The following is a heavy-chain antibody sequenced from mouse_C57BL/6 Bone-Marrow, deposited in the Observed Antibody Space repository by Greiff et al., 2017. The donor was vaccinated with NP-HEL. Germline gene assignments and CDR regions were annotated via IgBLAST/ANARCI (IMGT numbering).Heavy chain of an antibody. CDR2: IDPSDSYT. J-gene: IGHJ4*01. D-gene: IGHD3-3*01. V-gene: IGHV1-50*01. Sequence: VQLQQPGAELVKPGASVKLSCKASGYTFTSYWMQWVNQRPGQGLEWIGEIDPSDSYTNYNQKFKGKATLTVDTSSSTAYMQLSSLTSEDSAVYYCARSEGLYAMDYWGQGTSVTVSS. CDR1: GYTFTSYW. CDR3: ARSEGLYAMDY.